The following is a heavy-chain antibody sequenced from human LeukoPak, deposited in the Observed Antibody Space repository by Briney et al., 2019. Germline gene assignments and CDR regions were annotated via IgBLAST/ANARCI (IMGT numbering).Heavy chain of an antibody. CDR1: GYTFTCYY. J-gene: IGHJ2*01. V-gene: IGHV1-2*02. CDR2: INPNSGGT. CDR3: ARERRSVVPAATRYFDL. D-gene: IGHD2-2*01. Sequence: ASVKVSCKASGYTFTCYYMHWVRQAPGQGLEWMGWINPNSGGTNYAQKFQGRVTMTRDTSISTAYMDLSRLRSDDTAVYYCARERRSVVPAATRYFDLWGRGTLVTVSS.